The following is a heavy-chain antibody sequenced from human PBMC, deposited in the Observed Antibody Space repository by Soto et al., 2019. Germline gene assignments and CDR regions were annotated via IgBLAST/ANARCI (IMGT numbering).Heavy chain of an antibody. D-gene: IGHD3-22*01. V-gene: IGHV4-31*03. CDR2: IYYSGST. Sequence: PPETLSLTCTVSGGAISSGGYYWSWIRQHPGKGLEWIGYIYYSGSTYYNPSLKSRVTISVDTSKNQFSLKLSSVTAADTAVYYCARDRGNYYDSSGYHNWFDPWGQGTLVTVSS. J-gene: IGHJ5*02. CDR3: ARDRGNYYDSSGYHNWFDP. CDR1: GGAISSGGYY.